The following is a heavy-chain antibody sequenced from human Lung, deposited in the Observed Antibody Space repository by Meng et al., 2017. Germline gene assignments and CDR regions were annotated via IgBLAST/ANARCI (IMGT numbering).Heavy chain of an antibody. J-gene: IGHJ4*02. Sequence: QARHQQWGAVLLQHSETLSLTCVCSGGSFSDYNWSWIRQPPGKGLEWIGEINHSGSTNYNPSLESRATISVDTSQNNLSPKLSSVTAADSAVYYCARGPTTMAHDFDYWGQGTLVTVSS. CDR1: GGSFSDYN. D-gene: IGHD4-11*01. V-gene: IGHV4-34*01. CDR3: ARGPTTMAHDFDY. CDR2: INHSGST.